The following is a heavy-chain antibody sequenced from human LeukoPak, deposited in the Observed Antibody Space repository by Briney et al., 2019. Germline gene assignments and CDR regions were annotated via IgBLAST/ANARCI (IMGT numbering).Heavy chain of an antibody. CDR3: ARALQGDCSSTSCYILTGWFDP. D-gene: IGHD2-2*02. Sequence: GASVTASFKCSGGTFSSCAISWVRQAPAQGLEWVGGILPFFGTANYAQKSHGRLTIPADESTSTAYMELNSLRSEDTALYYCARALQGDCSSTSCYILTGWFDPWGQGTLVTVSS. J-gene: IGHJ5*02. V-gene: IGHV1-69*13. CDR2: ILPFFGTA. CDR1: GGTFSSCA.